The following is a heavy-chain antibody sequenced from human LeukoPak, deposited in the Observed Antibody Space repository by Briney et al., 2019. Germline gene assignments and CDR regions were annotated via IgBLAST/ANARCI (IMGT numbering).Heavy chain of an antibody. CDR3: ATEIAVAGTNYFDY. V-gene: IGHV1-24*01. CDR2: LDPEDGET. CDR1: GYTLTELS. D-gene: IGHD6-19*01. J-gene: IGHJ4*02. Sequence: ASVKVSCKVSGYTLTELSMHWVRQAPGKGLEWMGGLDPEDGETIYAQKFQGRVTMTEDTSTDTAYIELSSLRSEDTAVYYCATEIAVAGTNYFDYWGQGTLVTVSS.